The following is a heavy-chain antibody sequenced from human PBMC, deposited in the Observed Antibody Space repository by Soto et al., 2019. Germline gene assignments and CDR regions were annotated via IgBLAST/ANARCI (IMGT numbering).Heavy chain of an antibody. CDR1: GFTFSSYE. D-gene: IGHD3-22*01. V-gene: IGHV3-48*03. Sequence: GGSLRLSCAASGFTFSSYEMNWVRQAPGKGLEWVSYISSSGDTIYSADSVKGRFTISRDNAKNSLYLQMNRLRVEDTAVYYCAREHYYYDSSGYPGYFDFWGQGTLVTVSS. CDR3: AREHYYYDSSGYPGYFDF. CDR2: ISSSGDTI. J-gene: IGHJ4*02.